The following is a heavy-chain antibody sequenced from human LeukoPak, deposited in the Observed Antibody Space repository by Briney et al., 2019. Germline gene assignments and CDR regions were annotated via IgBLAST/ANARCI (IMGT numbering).Heavy chain of an antibody. Sequence: ASVQVSCKASGYSFSSYDINWVRQATGQGPEWIGWMIPSSGNTGYAQRFQGRVTMTRDTSTSTAYLELSSLTSEDTAVYYCAAHTYYFSSGSFGHWGQGTLVTVSS. D-gene: IGHD3-10*01. V-gene: IGHV1-8*01. CDR3: AAHTYYFSSGSFGH. CDR1: GYSFSSYD. J-gene: IGHJ4*02. CDR2: MIPSSGNT.